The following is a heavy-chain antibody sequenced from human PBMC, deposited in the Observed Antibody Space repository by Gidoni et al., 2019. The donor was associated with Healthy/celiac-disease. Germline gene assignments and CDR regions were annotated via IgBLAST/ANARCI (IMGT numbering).Heavy chain of an antibody. D-gene: IGHD2-21*01. CDR1: AVTLSSYA. V-gene: IGHV1-69*01. CDR2: IIPIFGTA. CDR3: ARDFAYCGGDCSLSHSY. J-gene: IGHJ4*02. Sequence: VQLVQSGAEVKKPGPSVKVFCKASAVTLSSYAISWVRQAPGQGLERMGGIIPIFGTANYAQKFQGRVTITADESTSTAYMELSSLRSEDTAVYYCARDFAYCGGDCSLSHSYWGQGTLVTVSS.